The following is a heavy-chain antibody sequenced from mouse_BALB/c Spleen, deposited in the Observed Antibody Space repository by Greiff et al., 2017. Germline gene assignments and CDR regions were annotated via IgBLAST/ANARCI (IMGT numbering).Heavy chain of an antibody. CDR3: TKSSYGYFDV. CDR1: GFTFSNYW. Sequence: EVQLQESGGGLVQPGGSMKLSCVASGFTFSNYWMNWVRQSPEKGLEWVAEIRLKSNNYATHYAESVKGRFTISRDDSKSSVYLQMNNLRAEDTGIYYCTKSSYGYFDVWGAGTTVTVSS. CDR2: IRLKSNNYAT. V-gene: IGHV6-6*02. J-gene: IGHJ1*01. D-gene: IGHD1-1*01.